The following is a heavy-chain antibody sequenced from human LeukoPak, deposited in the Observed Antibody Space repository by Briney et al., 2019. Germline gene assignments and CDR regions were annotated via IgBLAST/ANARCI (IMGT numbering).Heavy chain of an antibody. CDR1: GFTFSSYS. D-gene: IGHD1-1*01. V-gene: IGHV3-21*01. J-gene: IGHJ4*02. CDR3: ARDGYNWNDRYDY. CDR2: ISSSSSYI. Sequence: GSLRLSCAASGFTFSSYSMNWVRQAPGKGLEWVSSISSSSSYIYYADSVKGRFTISRDNAKNSLYLQMNSLRAEDTAVYYCARDGYNWNDRYDYWGQGTLVTVSS.